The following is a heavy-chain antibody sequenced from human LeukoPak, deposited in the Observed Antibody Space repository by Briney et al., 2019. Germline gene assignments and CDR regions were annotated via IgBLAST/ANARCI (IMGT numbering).Heavy chain of an antibody. Sequence: SETLSLTCTVSGGSISSSSYYWGWIRQPPGKGLEWIGSIYYSGSTCYNPSLKSRVTISVDTSKNQFSLKLSSVTAADTAVYYCARHKGGSYPNWFDPWGQGTLVTVSS. CDR1: GGSISSSSYY. V-gene: IGHV4-39*01. CDR3: ARHKGGSYPNWFDP. D-gene: IGHD1-26*01. CDR2: IYYSGST. J-gene: IGHJ5*02.